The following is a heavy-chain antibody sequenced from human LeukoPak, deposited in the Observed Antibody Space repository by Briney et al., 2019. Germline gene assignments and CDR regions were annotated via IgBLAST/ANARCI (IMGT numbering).Heavy chain of an antibody. Sequence: SETLSLTCTISGGSIKSHYWSWIRQAPGKGLEWIAYMFYSGRTEYNPSLKSRVTISVDTSRNQVSLKVNSVTAADTAVYYCARRARSLVYYFDSWGQGTLVTVSS. D-gene: IGHD3-10*01. CDR2: MFYSGRT. J-gene: IGHJ4*02. CDR3: ARRARSLVYYFDS. CDR1: GGSIKSHY. V-gene: IGHV4-59*08.